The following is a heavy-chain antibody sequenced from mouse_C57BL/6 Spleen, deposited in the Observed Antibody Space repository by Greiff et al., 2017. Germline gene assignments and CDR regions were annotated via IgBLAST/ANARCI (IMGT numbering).Heavy chain of an antibody. CDR2: IYPGDGDT. D-gene: IGHD1-1*01. J-gene: IGHJ2*01. Sequence: QVQLKQSGPELVKPGASVKISCKASGYAFSSSWMNWVKQRPGKGLEWIGRIYPGDGDTNYNGKFKGKATLTADKSSSTAYMQLSSLTSEDSAVYFCARCDYYGSCDYWGQGTTLTVSS. CDR1: GYAFSSSW. V-gene: IGHV1-82*01. CDR3: ARCDYYGSCDY.